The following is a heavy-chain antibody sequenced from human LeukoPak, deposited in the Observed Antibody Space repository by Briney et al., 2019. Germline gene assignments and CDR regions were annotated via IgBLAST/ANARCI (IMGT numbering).Heavy chain of an antibody. CDR3: ARVARDTYGYLYYFDY. CDR1: GFTFSDYY. D-gene: IGHD5-18*01. Sequence: PGGSLRLSCAASGFTFSDYYMSWIRQAPGKGLEWVSFISSSGSTIYYADSVKGRFTISRDNAKNSLYLQMNSPRAEDTAVYYCARVARDTYGYLYYFDYWGQGTLVTVSS. CDR2: ISSSGSTI. J-gene: IGHJ4*02. V-gene: IGHV3-11*04.